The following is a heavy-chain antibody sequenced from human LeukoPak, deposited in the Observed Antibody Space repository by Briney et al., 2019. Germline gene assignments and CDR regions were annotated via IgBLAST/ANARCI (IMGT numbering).Heavy chain of an antibody. D-gene: IGHD1-1*01. CDR1: GFTFSSYS. J-gene: IGHJ4*02. Sequence: GGSLRLSCAASGFTFSSYSMNWVRQAPGKELEWVSSISSSSSYIYYADSVKGRFTISRDNAKNSLYLQMNSLRAEDTAVYYCARARLEYYFDYWGQGTLVTVSS. CDR2: ISSSSSYI. CDR3: ARARLEYYFDY. V-gene: IGHV3-21*01.